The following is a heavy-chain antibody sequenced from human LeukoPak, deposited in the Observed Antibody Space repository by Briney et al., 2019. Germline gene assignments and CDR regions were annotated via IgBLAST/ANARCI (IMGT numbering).Heavy chain of an antibody. Sequence: GGSLRLSCAASGFTFSSYWMSWVRQAPGKGLEWVAVISYDGSDKYYADSVKGRFTISRDNSKNTLYLQMNSLRTEDTAVYYCAKDLPGDLGLDYWGQGTLVTVSS. CDR3: AKDLPGDLGLDY. J-gene: IGHJ4*02. CDR1: GFTFSSYW. V-gene: IGHV3-30*18. CDR2: ISYDGSDK. D-gene: IGHD7-27*01.